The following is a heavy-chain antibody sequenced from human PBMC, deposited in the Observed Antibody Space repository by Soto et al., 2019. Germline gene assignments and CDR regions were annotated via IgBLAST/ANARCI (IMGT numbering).Heavy chain of an antibody. V-gene: IGHV1-18*01. J-gene: IGHJ4*02. D-gene: IGHD5-18*01. CDR3: ASSLLVGYGLEGESD. Sequence: QVQLVQSGAEVKKPGASVKVSCKASGNTFTTKVTSGLRQALEQGLDGMGWISAYIGNTNYAQKLQGRVTMTTDTSTSTAYMELRSLRSDDTAVYYCASSLLVGYGLEGESDWGQGTLVTVSS. CDR1: GNTFTTKV. CDR2: ISAYIGNT.